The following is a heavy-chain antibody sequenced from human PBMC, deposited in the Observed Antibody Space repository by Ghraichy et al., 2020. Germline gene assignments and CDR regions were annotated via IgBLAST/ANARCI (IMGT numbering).Heavy chain of an antibody. CDR1: GFTFSSYW. D-gene: IGHD3-10*01. J-gene: IGHJ4*02. CDR2: INSDGSST. Sequence: GGSLRLSCAASGFTFSSYWMHWVRQAPGKGLVWVSRINSDGSSTSYADSVKGRFTISRDNAKNTLYLQMNSLRAEDTAVYYCARDLTDYYGSGSYYPREGYFDYWGQGTLVTVSS. CDR3: ARDLTDYYGSGSYYPREGYFDY. V-gene: IGHV3-74*01.